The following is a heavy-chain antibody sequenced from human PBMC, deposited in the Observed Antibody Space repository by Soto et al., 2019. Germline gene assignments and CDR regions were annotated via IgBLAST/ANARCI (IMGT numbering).Heavy chain of an antibody. CDR1: GFTFSTYG. CDR2: TSYDGSNK. Sequence: QVQLVESGGGVVQPGRSLRVSCAASGFTFSTYGMHWLRQAPGKGLEWVAVTSYDGSNKYYADSVKGRFTISRDNSKNTLYLQMNSLRAEDTAVYYCATRGFTGQFDDWGQGTLVTVSS. D-gene: IGHD3-16*01. V-gene: IGHV3-30*03. J-gene: IGHJ4*02. CDR3: ATRGFTGQFDD.